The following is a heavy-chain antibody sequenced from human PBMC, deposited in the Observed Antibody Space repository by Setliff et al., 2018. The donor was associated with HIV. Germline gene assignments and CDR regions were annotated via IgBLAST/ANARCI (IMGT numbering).Heavy chain of an antibody. Sequence: SCAASGFIFSTYNINWVRQTPGKGLEWVGFIRGKAYGETADFAASLKGRFTISRDDSKSIAYLQMNSLKTEDTAVYYCARGVPAVTGYHFDYWGQGTLVTVSS. J-gene: IGHJ4*02. CDR2: IRGKAYGETA. V-gene: IGHV3-49*04. CDR1: GFIFSTYN. D-gene: IGHD6-19*01. CDR3: ARGVPAVTGYHFDY.